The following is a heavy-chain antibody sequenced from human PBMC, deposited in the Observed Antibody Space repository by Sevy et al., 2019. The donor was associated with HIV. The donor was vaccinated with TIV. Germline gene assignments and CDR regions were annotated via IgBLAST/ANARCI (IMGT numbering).Heavy chain of an antibody. J-gene: IGHJ6*02. CDR3: ARDCSSTSCLWGMDV. D-gene: IGHD2-2*01. Sequence: GGSLRLSCVASGFTFRSYWMSWVRQAPGKGLEWVANIKLDGSEKYYVDSVKGQFTISRDNAKKSLYLQRNSLRAEDTAVYYCARDCSSTSCLWGMDVWGQGTTVTVSS. V-gene: IGHV3-7*03. CDR1: GFTFRSYW. CDR2: IKLDGSEK.